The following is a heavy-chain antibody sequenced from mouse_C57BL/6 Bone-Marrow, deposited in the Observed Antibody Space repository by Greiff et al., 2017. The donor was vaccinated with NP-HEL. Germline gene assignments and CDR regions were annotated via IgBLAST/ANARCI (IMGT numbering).Heavy chain of an antibody. CDR1: GFTFSSYA. CDR3: ARVDYGSSWSDWYFDV. V-gene: IGHV5-4*03. D-gene: IGHD1-1*01. Sequence: EVKLVESGGGLVKPGGSLKLSCAASGFTFSSYAMSWVRQTPEKRLEWVATISDGGSYTYYPDNVKGRFTISRDNAKNNLYLQMSHLKSEDTAMYYCARVDYGSSWSDWYFDVWHRDHGHRLL. J-gene: IGHJ1*03. CDR2: ISDGGSYT.